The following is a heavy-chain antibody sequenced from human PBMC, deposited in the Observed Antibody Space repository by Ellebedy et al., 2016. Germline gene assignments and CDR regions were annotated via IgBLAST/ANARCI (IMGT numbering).Heavy chain of an antibody. V-gene: IGHV3-7*01. Sequence: GESLKISXEASGFTFSSYWMTWVRQAPGRGLEWVANIKQDGSQNYYVDSVKGRFTISRDNAKNSLYLQMNSLRAEDTAVYYCARGGYYDSSGYYYFEYWGQGTLVAVSS. CDR3: ARGGYYDSSGYYYFEY. CDR1: GFTFSSYW. CDR2: IKQDGSQN. D-gene: IGHD3-22*01. J-gene: IGHJ4*02.